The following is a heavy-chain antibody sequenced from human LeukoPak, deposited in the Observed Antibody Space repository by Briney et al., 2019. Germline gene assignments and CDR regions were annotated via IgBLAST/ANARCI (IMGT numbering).Heavy chain of an antibody. V-gene: IGHV1-3*01. D-gene: IGHD3-22*01. CDR1: RYTFTSYA. CDR2: INAGNGNT. CDR3: ARAYYDTLDAFDI. J-gene: IGHJ3*02. Sequence: AAVKLSCKASRYTFTSYAMQWVRHAPGQGLEWMGWINAGNGNTKYSQKFQGRVTITRDTSASTAYMELSSLRSEDTAVYYCARAYYDTLDAFDIWGQGTMVTVSS.